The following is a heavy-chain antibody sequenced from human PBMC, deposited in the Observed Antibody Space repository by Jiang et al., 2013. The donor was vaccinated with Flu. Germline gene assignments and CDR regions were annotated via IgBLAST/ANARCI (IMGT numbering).Heavy chain of an antibody. D-gene: IGHD3-22*01. CDR3: ARIYDSSGYYFDY. CDR2: IDWDDDK. V-gene: IGHV2-70*01. CDR1: GFSLSTSGVG. Sequence: KPTQTLTLTCTFSGFSLSTSGVGVGWFRQPPGKALEWLAIIDWDDDKYYSTSLKTRLTISKDTSKNQVVLIMTDMDPVDTAAYYCARIYDSSGYYFDYWGQRTQVTVSS. J-gene: IGHJ4*02.